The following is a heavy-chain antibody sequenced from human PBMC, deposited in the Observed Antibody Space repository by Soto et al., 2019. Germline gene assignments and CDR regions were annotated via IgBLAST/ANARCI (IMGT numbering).Heavy chain of an antibody. D-gene: IGHD3-10*01. CDR3: ARFTSMVRGVIANWFDP. Sequence: QVPLVQSGAEVKKPGSSVTVSCKASGGTFSSYAIHWVRQAPGQGLEWMGGIIPMYGPAKYAQRFQGRVTITADESTTTVYMELTSLTSQDTAVYYCARFTSMVRGVIANWFDPWGHGTLVTVSS. J-gene: IGHJ5*02. V-gene: IGHV1-69*01. CDR2: IIPMYGPA. CDR1: GGTFSSYA.